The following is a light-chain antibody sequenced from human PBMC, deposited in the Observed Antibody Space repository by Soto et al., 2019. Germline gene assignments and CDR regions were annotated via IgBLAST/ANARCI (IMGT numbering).Light chain of an antibody. CDR2: GAS. CDR3: QQYNNWPLT. CDR1: HRVSSY. Sequence: EIVMTQSPATLSVSPGERATLSCRASHRVSSYLAWYQQKPGQAPRHLIYGASTRATGIPARFSGSGSGTEFTLTISSLQSEDFAVYYCQQYNNWPLTFGAGTKVEIK. J-gene: IGKJ4*01. V-gene: IGKV3-15*01.